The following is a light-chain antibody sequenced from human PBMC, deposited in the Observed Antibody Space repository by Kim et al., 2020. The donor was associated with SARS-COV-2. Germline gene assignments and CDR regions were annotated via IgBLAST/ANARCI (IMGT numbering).Light chain of an antibody. V-gene: IGLV7-46*01. CDR2: DTA. CDR1: SGHVTNDHH. CDR3: LLSSGGRRPV. Sequence: QAVVTQAPSLSVSPGGTVTLTCGSSSGHVTNDHHLSWFQQKPGQAPKTLISDTANKQSWTPARFSGALRGGKAALILSGAQPEDEADYYCLLSSGGRRPVFGGGTQLTVL. J-gene: IGLJ7*01.